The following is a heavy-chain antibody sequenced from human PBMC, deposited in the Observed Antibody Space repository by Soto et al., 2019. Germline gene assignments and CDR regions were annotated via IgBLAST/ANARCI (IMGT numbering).Heavy chain of an antibody. D-gene: IGHD5-18*01. CDR2: ISGSGGST. J-gene: IGHJ4*02. V-gene: IGHV3-23*01. Sequence: EVQLLESGGGLVQPGGSLRLSCAASGFTFSSYAMSWVRQAPGMGLEWVSGISGSGGSTYYADSVKGRFTISRDNSKNTLYLQMNSLRAEDSAVYYCAKYQGGHGYSYGYSFAYWGQGTLVTDSS. CDR1: GFTFSSYA. CDR3: AKYQGGHGYSYGYSFAY.